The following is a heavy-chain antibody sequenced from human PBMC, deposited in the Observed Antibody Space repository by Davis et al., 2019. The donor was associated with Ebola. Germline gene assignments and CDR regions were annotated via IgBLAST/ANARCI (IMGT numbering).Heavy chain of an antibody. CDR2: IWYDGSNK. V-gene: IGHV3-33*08. J-gene: IGHJ4*02. CDR3: ARDLGYSYGPASLD. Sequence: GESLKISCAASGFTFSSYGMHWVRQAPGKGLEWVAVIWYDGSNKYYADSVKGRFTISRDNSKNTLYLQMNSLRAEDTAVYYCARDLGYSYGPASLDWGQGTLVTVSS. CDR1: GFTFSSYG. D-gene: IGHD5-18*01.